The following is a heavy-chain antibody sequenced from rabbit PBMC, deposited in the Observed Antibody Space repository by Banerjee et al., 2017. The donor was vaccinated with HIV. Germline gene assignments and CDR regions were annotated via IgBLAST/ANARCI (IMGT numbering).Heavy chain of an antibody. CDR1: GIDFSSYYS. D-gene: IGHD8-1*01. V-gene: IGHV1S40*01. Sequence: QSLEESGGDLVKPGGTLTLTCKASGIDFSSYYSICWVRQAPGKGLEWIACIYTSSGSTYYASWAKGRFTISKTSSTTVTLQMTSLTAADTATYFCARPGGSSYDNYFNLWGPGTLVTVS. J-gene: IGHJ4*01. CDR3: ARPGGSSYDNYFNL. CDR2: IYTSSGST.